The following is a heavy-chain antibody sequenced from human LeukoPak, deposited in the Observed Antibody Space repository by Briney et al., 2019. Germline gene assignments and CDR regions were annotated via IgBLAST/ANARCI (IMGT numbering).Heavy chain of an antibody. D-gene: IGHD4-11*01. CDR2: IYSGGST. CDR3: ASAWGYSNLEYFDY. V-gene: IGHV3-66*01. Sequence: PGGSLRLSCVASGLTVSSNYMSWVRQAPGKGLEWVSLIYSGGSTYYADSVKGRFTISRDNSKNTLYLQMNSLRAEDTAVYYCASAWGYSNLEYFDYWGQGTLVTVSS. CDR1: GLTVSSNY. J-gene: IGHJ4*02.